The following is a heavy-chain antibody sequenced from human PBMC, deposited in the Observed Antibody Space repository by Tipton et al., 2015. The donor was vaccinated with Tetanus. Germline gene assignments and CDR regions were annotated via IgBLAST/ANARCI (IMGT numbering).Heavy chain of an antibody. Sequence: SLRLSCAASGFTFDDYAMHWVRQAPGKGLEWVSGISWNSGSIGYADSVKGRFTISRDNAKNSLYLQMNSLRAEDTALYYCAKARTLLGQWLSRDAFDIWGQGTMVTVSS. V-gene: IGHV3-9*01. CDR3: AKARTLLGQWLSRDAFDI. D-gene: IGHD6-19*01. CDR1: GFTFDDYA. J-gene: IGHJ3*02. CDR2: ISWNSGSI.